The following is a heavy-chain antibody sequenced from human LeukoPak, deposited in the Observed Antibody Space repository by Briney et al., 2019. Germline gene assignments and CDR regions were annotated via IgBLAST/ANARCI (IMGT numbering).Heavy chain of an antibody. CDR1: GGTFSSYA. Sequence: SVKVSCKASGGTFSSYAISWVQQAPGQGLEWMGRIIPIFVTANYAQKVQDRVTITTDESTSTAYMELSRLRSEDTAVYYCARMRRSSSWYQPHLFDYWGQGTLVTVSS. V-gene: IGHV1-69*05. CDR3: ARMRRSSSWYQPHLFDY. J-gene: IGHJ4*02. D-gene: IGHD6-13*01. CDR2: IIPIFVTA.